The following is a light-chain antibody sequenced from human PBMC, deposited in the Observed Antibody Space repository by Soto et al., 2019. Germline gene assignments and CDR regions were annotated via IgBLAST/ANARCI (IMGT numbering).Light chain of an antibody. CDR1: SSDVGGYDY. V-gene: IGLV2-14*01. J-gene: IGLJ2*01. CDR3: SSYTVSSTDVV. CDR2: DVS. Sequence: QSVLTQPASLSGSPGQSITISCTGTSSDVGGYDYVSWFQQRPGKAPKLMIYDVSNRPSGVPRRFSGSKSGNTASLTISGLQAEDEADYFCSSYTVSSTDVVFGGGTQLTVL.